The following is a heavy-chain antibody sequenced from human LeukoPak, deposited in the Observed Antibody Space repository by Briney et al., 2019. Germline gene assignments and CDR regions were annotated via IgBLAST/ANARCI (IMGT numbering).Heavy chain of an antibody. Sequence: PGGSLRLSCAASGFTFSSYAMSWVRQAPGKGLEGVSAISGSGGSTYYADSVKGRFTISRDNSKNTLYLQMNSLRVEDTAVYYCARANYYDTSGPGWYWGQGTLVTVSS. V-gene: IGHV3-23*01. J-gene: IGHJ4*02. CDR2: ISGSGGST. D-gene: IGHD3-22*01. CDR3: ARANYYDTSGPGWY. CDR1: GFTFSSYA.